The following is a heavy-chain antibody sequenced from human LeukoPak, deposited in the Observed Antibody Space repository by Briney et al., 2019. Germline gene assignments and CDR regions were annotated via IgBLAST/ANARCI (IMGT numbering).Heavy chain of an antibody. CDR2: IPYDGSNK. D-gene: IGHD4-11*01. CDR1: GLSFSDYG. V-gene: IGHV3-30*12. CDR3: AKDRRDYSNSKYADY. J-gene: IGHJ4*02. Sequence: GRSLRLSCVVSGLSFSDYGMHWVRQAPGKGLEWVAVIPYDGSNKYYADSVKGRFTISRDNSKNTLYLQMNSLRAEDTAVYYCAKDRRDYSNSKYADYWGQGTLVTVSS.